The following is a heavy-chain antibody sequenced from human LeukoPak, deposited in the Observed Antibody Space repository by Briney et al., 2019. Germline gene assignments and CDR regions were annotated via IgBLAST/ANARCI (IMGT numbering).Heavy chain of an antibody. CDR2: IYPGDSDT. CDR1: GYSFTSYW. J-gene: IGHJ4*02. D-gene: IGHD3-10*01. CDR3: ASTMVRGVIPFDY. Sequence: GESLKISCKGSGYSFTSYWIGWVRQMPGKGLEWMGIIYPGDSDTRYSPSFQGQVTISADKSISTAYLQWSSLRASDTAMYYCASTMVRGVIPFDYWGQGTLVTVSS. V-gene: IGHV5-51*01.